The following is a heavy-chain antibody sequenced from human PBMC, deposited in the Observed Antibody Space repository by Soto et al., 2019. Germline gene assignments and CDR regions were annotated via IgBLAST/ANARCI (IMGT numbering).Heavy chain of an antibody. Sequence: QVQLVQSGAEVKKPGASVKVSCKASGYTFTSYGISWVRQAPGQGLEWMGWISAYNGNTNYAQKLQGRVTMTTETSTSTAYMELGIRRSYVTAVYYCARDILGYDILTGYHDLDYWGQGTLVTVSS. J-gene: IGHJ4*02. CDR2: ISAYNGNT. CDR3: ARDILGYDILTGYHDLDY. CDR1: GYTFTSYG. V-gene: IGHV1-18*01. D-gene: IGHD3-9*01.